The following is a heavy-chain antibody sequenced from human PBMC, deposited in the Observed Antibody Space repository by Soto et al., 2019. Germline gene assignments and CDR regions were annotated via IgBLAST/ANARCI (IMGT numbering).Heavy chain of an antibody. Sequence: EVQLVESGGGLVKPGGSLRLSCAASGFTFSTYSMNWVRQSPGKGLEWVSLITSSSTYIYYADSVKGRFTISRDNAKNSLYLQMNSLRAEDTAVYYCARDLGVRKKVDIGTVTLDSWGQGTLVTVPS. CDR3: ARDLGVRKKVDIGTVTLDS. CDR1: GFTFSTYS. J-gene: IGHJ4*02. V-gene: IGHV3-21*01. D-gene: IGHD2-2*03. CDR2: ITSSSTYI.